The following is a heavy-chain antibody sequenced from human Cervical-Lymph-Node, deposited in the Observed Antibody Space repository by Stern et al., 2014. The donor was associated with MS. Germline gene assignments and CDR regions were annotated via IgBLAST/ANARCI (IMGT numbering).Heavy chain of an antibody. D-gene: IGHD1/OR15-1a*01. V-gene: IGHV3-74*02. J-gene: IGHJ6*02. CDR3: ITGAKDWHGLDV. CDR1: GFTFSDYW. Sequence: EVQLVESGGGIVQPGGSLRLSCATSGFTFSDYWMHWVRQAPGKGPMWVSRIFRDGRSSDYADSVKGRFTISRDNAKSTVSLQMNNLRAEDTAVYYCITGAKDWHGLDVWGQGTTVTVSS. CDR2: IFRDGRSS.